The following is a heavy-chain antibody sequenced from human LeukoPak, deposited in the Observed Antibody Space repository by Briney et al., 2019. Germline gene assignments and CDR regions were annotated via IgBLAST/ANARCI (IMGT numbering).Heavy chain of an antibody. CDR2: IWYDGSNK. CDR1: GFTFSSYG. D-gene: IGHD2-15*01. J-gene: IGHJ4*02. V-gene: IGHV3-30*02. CDR3: AKADYCSGGSCYYFDY. Sequence: GGSLRLSCAASGFTFSSYGMHWVRQAPGKGLEWVAVIWYDGSNKYYADSVKGRFTISRDNSKNTLYLQMNSLRAEDTAVYYCAKADYCSGGSCYYFDYWGQGTLVTVSS.